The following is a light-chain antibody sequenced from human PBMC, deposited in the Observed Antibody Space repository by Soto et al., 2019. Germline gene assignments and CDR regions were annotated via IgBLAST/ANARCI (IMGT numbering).Light chain of an antibody. J-gene: IGKJ1*01. CDR1: QSISNN. Sequence: VMTQSPATLSVSPGESATLSCRASQSISNNLAWYQQKPGQAPRPLMYDASTRATGIPDRFSGSGSGAEFTLTISSLQSEDLAVYYCQQYNNWPRTFGQGTKVEVK. V-gene: IGKV3-15*01. CDR2: DAS. CDR3: QQYNNWPRT.